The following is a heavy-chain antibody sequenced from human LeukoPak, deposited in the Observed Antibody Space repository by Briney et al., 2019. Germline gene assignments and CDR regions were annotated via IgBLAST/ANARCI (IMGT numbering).Heavy chain of an antibody. Sequence: PGGSLRLSCAASGFTSSSYAMSWVRQAPGKGLEWVSTISGTGGSTYYADSVKGQFTISRDNSKNTLYLQMDSLRAEDTAVYYCAKEGNYYDSSGYNDYWGQGTLVTVSS. D-gene: IGHD3-22*01. CDR1: GFTSSSYA. CDR3: AKEGNYYDSSGYNDY. J-gene: IGHJ4*02. V-gene: IGHV3-23*01. CDR2: ISGTGGST.